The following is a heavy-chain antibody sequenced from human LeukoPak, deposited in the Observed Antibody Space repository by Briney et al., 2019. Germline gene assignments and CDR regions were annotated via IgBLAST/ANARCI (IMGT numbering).Heavy chain of an antibody. CDR2: IYYSGST. CDR1: GGSINTPNYY. V-gene: IGHV4-39*01. Sequence: SETLSLTCTVSGGSINTPNYYWGWIRQTPGKGLEWIGGIYYSGSTYCNTSLKSRVTISVDTSKNQFSLKLSSVTAADTAVYYCAIPSSGSYYFDYWGQGTLVTVSS. D-gene: IGHD1-26*01. J-gene: IGHJ4*02. CDR3: AIPSSGSYYFDY.